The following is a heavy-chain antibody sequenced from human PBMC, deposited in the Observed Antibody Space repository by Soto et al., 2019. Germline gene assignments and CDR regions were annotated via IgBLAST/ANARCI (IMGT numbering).Heavy chain of an antibody. Sequence: VGSLRLSGAASGFTFSSYAMSWVRQAPGKGLEWVSAISGSGGSTYYADSVKGRFTISRDNSKNTLYLQMNSLRAEDTAVYYCAKGSYYDSSGYYYDDWGQGTLVTVSS. CDR3: AKGSYYDSSGYYYDD. CDR1: GFTFSSYA. CDR2: ISGSGGST. D-gene: IGHD3-22*01. J-gene: IGHJ4*02. V-gene: IGHV3-23*01.